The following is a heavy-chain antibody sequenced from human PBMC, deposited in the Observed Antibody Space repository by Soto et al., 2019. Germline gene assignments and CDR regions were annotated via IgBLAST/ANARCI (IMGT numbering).Heavy chain of an antibody. D-gene: IGHD2-15*01. V-gene: IGHV1-8*01. CDR3: AREFRSGGSCSLNWFDP. Sequence: ASVKVSCKASGYTFTSYDINWVRQATGQGFEWMGWMNPNSGNTGYAQKFQGRVTMTRNTSISTAYMELSSLRSEDTAVYYCAREFRSGGSCSLNWFDPWGQGNRVTVSS. CDR1: GYTFTSYD. CDR2: MNPNSGNT. J-gene: IGHJ5*02.